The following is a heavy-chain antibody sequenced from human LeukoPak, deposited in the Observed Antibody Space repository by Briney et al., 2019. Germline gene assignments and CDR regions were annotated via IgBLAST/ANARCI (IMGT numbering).Heavy chain of an antibody. Sequence: SVKVSCKASGGTISSYAISWVRQAPGQGLEWMGRIIPILGIANYAQKFQGRVTITADKSTSTAYMELSSLRSEDTAVYYCYYCSGGSCLFDYWGQGTLVTVSS. CDR2: IIPILGIA. V-gene: IGHV1-69*04. D-gene: IGHD2-15*01. CDR3: YYCSGGSCLFDY. CDR1: GGTISSYA. J-gene: IGHJ4*02.